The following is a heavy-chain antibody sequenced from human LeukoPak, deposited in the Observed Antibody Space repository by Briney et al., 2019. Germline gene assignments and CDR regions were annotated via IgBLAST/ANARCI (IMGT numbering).Heavy chain of an antibody. CDR1: GFTFSSYS. CDR3: AREGADSNSDY. D-gene: IGHD4-11*01. Sequence: GGSRRLSCTASGFTFSSYSMNWVRQAPGKGLEWVSSISSSSSYIYYADSVKGRFTISRDNAKNSLYLQMNSLRAEDTAVYYCAREGADSNSDYWGQGTLVTVSS. J-gene: IGHJ4*02. V-gene: IGHV3-21*01. CDR2: ISSSSSYI.